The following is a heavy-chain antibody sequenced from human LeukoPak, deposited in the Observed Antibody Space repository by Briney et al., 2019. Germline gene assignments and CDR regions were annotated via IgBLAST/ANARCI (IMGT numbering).Heavy chain of an antibody. CDR2: IYSGGST. V-gene: IGHV3-53*01. J-gene: IGHJ4*02. CDR3: AGGERSSWYYLDY. D-gene: IGHD6-13*01. CDR1: GFTFSSYA. Sequence: PGGSLRLSCAASGFTFSSYAMSWVRQAPGKGLEWVSIIYSGGSTFYADSVKGRFTISRDNSKNTVYLQMNSLRAEDTAVYYRAGGERSSWYYLDYWGQGTLVTVSS.